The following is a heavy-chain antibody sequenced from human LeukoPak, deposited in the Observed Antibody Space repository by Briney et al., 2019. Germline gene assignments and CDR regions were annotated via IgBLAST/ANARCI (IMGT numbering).Heavy chain of an antibody. D-gene: IGHD6-13*01. CDR2: ISYEVSNK. CDR3: AREVSYSSSWEEIDY. Sequence: GGAPRVSCAAPGYTLSSYAMHWVRQAPGKGVERGAHISYEVSNKYYADSLKGRFTISRDNSKNTLYLQMNSLRAEDTAVYYCAREVSYSSSWEEIDYWGQGTLVTVSS. V-gene: IGHV3-30*04. J-gene: IGHJ4*02. CDR1: GYTLSSYA.